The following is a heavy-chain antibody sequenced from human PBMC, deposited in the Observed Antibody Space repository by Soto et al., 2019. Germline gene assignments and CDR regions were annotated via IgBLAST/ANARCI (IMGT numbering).Heavy chain of an antibody. Sequence: PGGSLRLSCAASGFTFSSYSMNWVRQAPGKGLEWVSSISSSSSYIYYADTVKGRFTISRDNAKNSLYLQMNSLRAEDTAVYYCARSPRGGDYATYYYYYMDVWGKGTTVTVSS. CDR1: GFTFSSYS. CDR3: ARSPRGGDYATYYYYYMDV. J-gene: IGHJ6*03. CDR2: ISSSSSYI. D-gene: IGHD4-17*01. V-gene: IGHV3-21*01.